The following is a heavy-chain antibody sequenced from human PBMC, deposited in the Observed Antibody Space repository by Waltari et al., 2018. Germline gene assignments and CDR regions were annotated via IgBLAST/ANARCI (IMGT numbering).Heavy chain of an antibody. CDR3: ARLRGYYDSGNIDC. J-gene: IGHJ4*02. CDR2: ISGSSGST. V-gene: IGHV4-38-2*01. D-gene: IGHD3-22*01. CDR1: GYSISSGYY. Sequence: QVQLQESGPGLVKPSETLSLTCAVSGYSISSGYYWGWIRQPPGKGLEYIGYISGSSGSTYYNPSLKSRVTISKDTSKNQFSLKLTSVTAADTAVYYCARLRGYYDSGNIDCWGQGVLVTVSS.